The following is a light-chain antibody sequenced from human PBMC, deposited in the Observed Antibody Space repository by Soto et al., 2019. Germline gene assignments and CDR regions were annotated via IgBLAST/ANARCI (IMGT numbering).Light chain of an antibody. J-gene: IGLJ2*01. Sequence: QSALTQPASVSGSLGQSITFSCTGTSSDLGGSKYVSWYQQHPGKAPKLMLYEVNSRPSGVSGRFSGSKSGNTASLTISGLQAEDEADYYCSSFTSTNTPVVFGGGTQLTVL. V-gene: IGLV2-14*01. CDR2: EVN. CDR1: SSDLGGSKY. CDR3: SSFTSTNTPVV.